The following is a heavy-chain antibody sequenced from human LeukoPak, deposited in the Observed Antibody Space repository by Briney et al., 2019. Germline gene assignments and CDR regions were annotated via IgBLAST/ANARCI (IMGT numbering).Heavy chain of an antibody. D-gene: IGHD5-12*01. CDR2: ISWDGGST. V-gene: IGHV3-43*01. J-gene: IGHJ6*03. CDR3: AKDTSRGYNYYYYMDV. CDR1: GFTFDDYT. Sequence: GGSLSLSCAASGFTFDDYTMHWVRQAPGKGLEWVSLISWDGGSTYYGDSVKGRFTISRDNSKNSLYLQMNSLRTEDTALYYCAKDTSRGYNYYYYMDVWGKGPTVTVSS.